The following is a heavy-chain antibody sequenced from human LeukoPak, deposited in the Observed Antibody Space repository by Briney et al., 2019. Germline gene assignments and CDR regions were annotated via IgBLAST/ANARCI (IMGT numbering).Heavy chain of an antibody. CDR3: ARSKSNGAQMGGFYN. V-gene: IGHV1-69*04. CDR1: GGTFSSYA. J-gene: IGHJ3*02. Sequence: ASVKVSCKASGGTFSSYAISWVRQAPGQGLEWMGRIIPILGIANYAQKFQGRVTITADKSTSTAYMELSSLRSEDTAVYYCARSKSNGAQMGGFYNWGPGTMVTVSS. CDR2: IIPILGIA. D-gene: IGHD1-26*01.